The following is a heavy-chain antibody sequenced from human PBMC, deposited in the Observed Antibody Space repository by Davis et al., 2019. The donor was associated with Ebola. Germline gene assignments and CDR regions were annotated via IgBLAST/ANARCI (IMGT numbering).Heavy chain of an antibody. J-gene: IGHJ6*02. CDR1: GGSFSGYY. CDR3: ARGGGFGGYGMDV. V-gene: IGHV4-34*01. D-gene: IGHD3-10*01. CDR2: INYSGST. Sequence: MPSETLSLTCAAYGGSFSGYYWTWIRQPPGKGLEWIGEINYSGSTHYNPSLKSRVTISVHTSKNQFSLKLSSVTAADTAVYYCARGGGFGGYGMDVWGQGTTVTVSS.